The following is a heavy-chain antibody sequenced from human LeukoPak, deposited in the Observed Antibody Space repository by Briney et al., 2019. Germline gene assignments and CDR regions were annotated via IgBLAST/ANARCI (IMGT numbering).Heavy chain of an antibody. CDR1: GGSINNYY. Sequence: NASETLSLTCTVSGGSINNYYWSWIRQPPGKGLEWIGYIYYRGSTNYNPSLKSRVTFSVDTSKNQFSLKLNSVTAADTAVYYCARGGDYGDLRYFDYWGQGALVTVFS. V-gene: IGHV4-59*01. J-gene: IGHJ4*02. D-gene: IGHD4-17*01. CDR3: ARGGDYGDLRYFDY. CDR2: IYYRGST.